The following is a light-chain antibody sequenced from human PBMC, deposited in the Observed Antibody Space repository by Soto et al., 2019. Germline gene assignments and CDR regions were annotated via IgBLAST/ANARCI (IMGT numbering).Light chain of an antibody. CDR2: EVS. J-gene: IGLJ3*02. CDR1: SSDVGGYNY. V-gene: IGLV2-14*01. Sequence: QSALTQPASVSGSPGQSITISCTGTSSDVGGYNYVSWDQQHPGKAPKLMIYEVSHRPSGVSNRFSGSKSANTASLTISGLQAEDEADYYCSSYTSSSTQVFGGGTKLTVL. CDR3: SSYTSSSTQV.